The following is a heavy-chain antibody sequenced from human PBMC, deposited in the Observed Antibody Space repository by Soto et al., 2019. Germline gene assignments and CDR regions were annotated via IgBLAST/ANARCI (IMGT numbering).Heavy chain of an antibody. J-gene: IGHJ4*02. V-gene: IGHV3-53*01. CDR3: ARAIAGTLFDY. Sequence: PGESLKISCAASGFTVSSNYMSWVRQAPGKGLEWVSVIYSGGSTYYADSVKGRFTISRDNSKNTLYLQMNSLRAEDTAVYYCARAIAGTLFDYWGQGTLVTVSS. D-gene: IGHD6-13*01. CDR2: IYSGGST. CDR1: GFTVSSNY.